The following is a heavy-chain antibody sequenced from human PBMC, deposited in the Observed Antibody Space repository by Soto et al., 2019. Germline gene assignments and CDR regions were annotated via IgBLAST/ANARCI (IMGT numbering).Heavy chain of an antibody. Sequence: QLLESGGGLVQPGGSLRVSCAASGFTFSTHDMSWVRQAPGKGLEWVSTMSTSGGTYYADSVKGRFTISRDNSKKTLYLQMNSLRAEVTAVYYCAKGLDTGWYFFDHWGQGTLVTVSS. V-gene: IGHV3-23*01. J-gene: IGHJ4*02. CDR3: AKGLDTGWYFFDH. D-gene: IGHD6-19*01. CDR1: GFTFSTHD. CDR2: MSTSGGT.